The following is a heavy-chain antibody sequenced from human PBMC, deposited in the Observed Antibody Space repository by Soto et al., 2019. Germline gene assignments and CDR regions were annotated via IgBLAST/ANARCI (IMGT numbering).Heavy chain of an antibody. Sequence: SVKVSCKASGGTFSSYTISWVRQAPGQGLEWMGRIIPILGIANYAQKFQGRVTITADKSTSTAYMELSSLRSEDTAVYYCARDCSSTSCYPPAWGQGTLVTVSS. CDR1: GGTFSSYT. D-gene: IGHD2-2*01. V-gene: IGHV1-69*04. J-gene: IGHJ4*02. CDR2: IIPILGIA. CDR3: ARDCSSTSCYPPA.